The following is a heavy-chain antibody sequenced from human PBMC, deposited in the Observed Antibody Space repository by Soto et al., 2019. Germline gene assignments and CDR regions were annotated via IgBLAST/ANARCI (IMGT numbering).Heavy chain of an antibody. CDR2: ISYDGKSQ. V-gene: IGHV3-30*03. CDR1: GFTFSEYG. CDR3: ARGFVGKPFDN. J-gene: IGHJ4*02. Sequence: QVQLVESGGAVVHPGTSLTLSCAASGFTFSEYGMHWFRQAPGKGLERVAVISYDGKSQVYADSVKGRFTISKDNSKNTLYQHLNSLTLKDSAVYHCARGFVGKPFDNWGQGTLVTVSS. D-gene: IGHD1-1*01.